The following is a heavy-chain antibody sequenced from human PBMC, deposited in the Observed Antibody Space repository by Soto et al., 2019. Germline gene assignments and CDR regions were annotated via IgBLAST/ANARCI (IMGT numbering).Heavy chain of an antibody. CDR1: GFTVSSNY. CDR3: ARDGYCTNGVCYSHPGYYYGMDV. J-gene: IGHJ6*02. D-gene: IGHD2-8*01. V-gene: IGHV3-66*01. CDR2: IYSGGST. Sequence: PGGSLRLSCAASGFTVSSNYMSWVRQAPGKGLEWVSVIYSGGSTYYADSVKGRFTISRDNSKNTLYLQMNSLRAEDTAVYYCARDGYCTNGVCYSHPGYYYGMDVWGQGTTVTVSS.